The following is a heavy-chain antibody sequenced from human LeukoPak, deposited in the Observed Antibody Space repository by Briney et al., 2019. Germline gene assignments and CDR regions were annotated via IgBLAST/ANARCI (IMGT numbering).Heavy chain of an antibody. J-gene: IGHJ4*02. CDR3: ARDLRSTLIQIAAAGFVY. Sequence: GGSLRLSCAASGFTFSSYSMHWVRQAPGKGLEWVAVISYDGNKKYYADSVKGRFTISRDNSKNTLYLQMNSLRAEDTAVYYCARDLRSTLIQIAAAGFVYWGQGTLVTVSS. CDR2: ISYDGNKK. V-gene: IGHV3-30*04. CDR1: GFTFSSYS. D-gene: IGHD6-13*01.